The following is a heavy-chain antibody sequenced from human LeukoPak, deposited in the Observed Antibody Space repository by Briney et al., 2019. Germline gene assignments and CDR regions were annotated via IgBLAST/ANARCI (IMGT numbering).Heavy chain of an antibody. V-gene: IGHV3-23*01. J-gene: IGHJ4*02. D-gene: IGHD3-22*01. Sequence: GGSLRLSCAVSGITLSNYGMSWVRQAPGKGLEWVAGISDSGGSTNYADSVKGRFTISRDNPKNTLYLQMNNLRAKDTAVYFCAKRGVVIRVILVGFHKEAYYFDSWGQGALVTVSS. CDR2: ISDSGGST. CDR3: AKRGVVIRVILVGFHKEAYYFDS. CDR1: GITLSNYG.